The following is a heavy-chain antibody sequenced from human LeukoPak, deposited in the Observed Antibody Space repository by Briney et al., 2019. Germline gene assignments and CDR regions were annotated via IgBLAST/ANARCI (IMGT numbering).Heavy chain of an antibody. J-gene: IGHJ6*03. CDR2: INPNSGGT. Sequence: GASVKVSCKASGYTFTGYYMHWVRQAPGQGLEWMGWINPNSGGTNYAQKFQGRVTMTRDTSISTAYMELSRLRSDDTAVYYCARGRSGGWYSYYYYYMDVWGKGTTVTVSS. D-gene: IGHD6-19*01. CDR3: ARGRSGGWYSYYYYYMDV. CDR1: GYTFTGYY. V-gene: IGHV1-2*02.